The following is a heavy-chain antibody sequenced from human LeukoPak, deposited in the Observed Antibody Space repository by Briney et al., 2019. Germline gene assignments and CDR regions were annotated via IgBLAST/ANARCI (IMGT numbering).Heavy chain of an antibody. Sequence: ASVKVSCKASGYTFTGYYMHWVRQAPGQGLEWMGWINPNSGGTNYAQKFQGRVTMTRDTSISTAYMELSRLRSDDTAVYYCVRGRSGDGWNDDYFDYWGQGTLVTVSS. V-gene: IGHV1-2*02. CDR3: VRGRSGDGWNDDYFDY. D-gene: IGHD1-1*01. J-gene: IGHJ4*02. CDR2: INPNSGGT. CDR1: GYTFTGYY.